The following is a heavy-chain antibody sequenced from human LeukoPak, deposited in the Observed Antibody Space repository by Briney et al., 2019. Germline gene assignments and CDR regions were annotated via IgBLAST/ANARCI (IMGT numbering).Heavy chain of an antibody. V-gene: IGHV1-2*04. CDR1: GYTFTGYY. J-gene: IGHJ3*02. D-gene: IGHD6-13*01. CDR3: ARWSSAIAADANDAFDI. CDR2: INPNSGGT. Sequence: ASVKVSCKASGYTFTGYYMHWVRQAPGQGLEWMGWINPNSGGTNYAQKFQGWVTMTRDTSISTAYMELSRLRSDDTGVYYCARWSSAIAADANDAFDIWGQGTMVTVSS.